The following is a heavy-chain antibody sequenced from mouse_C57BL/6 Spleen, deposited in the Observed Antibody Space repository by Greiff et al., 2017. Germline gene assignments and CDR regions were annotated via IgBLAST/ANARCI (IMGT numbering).Heavy chain of an antibody. D-gene: IGHD1-1*01. CDR1: GYTFTSYW. CDR3: ARSDYYGSTGWYFDV. V-gene: IGHV1-61*01. J-gene: IGHJ1*03. CDR2: IYSSDSET. Sequence: QVQLKQPGAELVRPGSSVKLSCKASGYTFTSYWMDWVKQRPGQGLEWIGNIYSSDSETHYNQKFKDKATLTVDKSSSTAYMQLSSLTSEDSAVYYCARSDYYGSTGWYFDVWGTGTTVTVSS.